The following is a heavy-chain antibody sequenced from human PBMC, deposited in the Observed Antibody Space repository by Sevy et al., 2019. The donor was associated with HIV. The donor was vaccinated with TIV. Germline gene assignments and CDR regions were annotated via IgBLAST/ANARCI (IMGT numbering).Heavy chain of an antibody. CDR1: GYTFSGYD. V-gene: IGHV1-8*02. D-gene: IGHD6-13*01. Sequence: ASVKVSCKASGYTFSGYDINWVRQATGQGLEWMGWMNPDSGRSGYAPKFQGRVTMTTNTSIDTAYMELRRLRSEDSAVYDCARADLDSSTFFYYYGMDVWGQGTTVTVSS. J-gene: IGHJ6*02. CDR2: MNPDSGRS. CDR3: ARADLDSSTFFYYYGMDV.